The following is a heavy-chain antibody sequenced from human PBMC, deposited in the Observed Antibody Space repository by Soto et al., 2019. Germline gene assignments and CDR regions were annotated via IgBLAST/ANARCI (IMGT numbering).Heavy chain of an antibody. CDR3: ARDRQRVSSGWYFDY. D-gene: IGHD6-19*01. V-gene: IGHV4-4*02. CDR2: IYHSGST. J-gene: IGHJ4*02. Sequence: SETLSLTCAVSGGSISSSNWWSWVRQPPGKGLEWIGEIYHSGSTNYNPSLKSRVTMSVDKSKNQFSLKLSSVTAADTAVYYCARDRQRVSSGWYFDYWGQGTLVTVSS. CDR1: GGSISSSNW.